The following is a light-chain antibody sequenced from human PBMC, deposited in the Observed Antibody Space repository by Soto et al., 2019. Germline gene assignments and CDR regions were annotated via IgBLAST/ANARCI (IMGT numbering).Light chain of an antibody. Sequence: EIVLTQSPGTLSLSPGERATLSCRASQSFSSSYLAWYQQKPGQAPRLLIDGASSRATGIPDRFSGSGSGTDFTLTISRLEPEDFAVYYCQQYGSSPFTFGPGTKVDI. J-gene: IGKJ3*01. V-gene: IGKV3-20*01. CDR2: GAS. CDR1: QSFSSSY. CDR3: QQYGSSPFT.